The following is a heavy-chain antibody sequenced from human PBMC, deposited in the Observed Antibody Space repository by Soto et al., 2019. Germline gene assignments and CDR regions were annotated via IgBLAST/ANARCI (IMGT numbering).Heavy chain of an antibody. V-gene: IGHV3-49*03. J-gene: IGHJ6*02. Sequence: GVLRLSCTASGFTFGDYAMSWFRQAPGKGLEWVGFIRSKAYGGTTEYAASVKGRFTISRDDSKSIAYLQMNSLKTEDTAVYYCTRKKIVATIHYYYGMDVWGQGITVTVSS. CDR1: GFTFGDYA. D-gene: IGHD5-12*01. CDR2: IRSKAYGGTT. CDR3: TRKKIVATIHYYYGMDV.